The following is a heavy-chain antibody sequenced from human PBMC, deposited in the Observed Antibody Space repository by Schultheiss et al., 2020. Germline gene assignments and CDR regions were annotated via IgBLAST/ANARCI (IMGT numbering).Heavy chain of an antibody. CDR3: ARDQTIFGVVPSGWFDP. CDR2: IYHSGST. V-gene: IGHV4-4*02. Sequence: SETLSLTCAVSGGSISSSNWWSWVRQPPGKGLEWIGEIYHSGSTNYNPSLKSRVTISVDKSKNQFSLKLSSVTAADTAVYYCARDQTIFGVVPSGWFDPWGQGTLVNVSS. CDR1: GGSISSSNW. J-gene: IGHJ5*02. D-gene: IGHD3-3*01.